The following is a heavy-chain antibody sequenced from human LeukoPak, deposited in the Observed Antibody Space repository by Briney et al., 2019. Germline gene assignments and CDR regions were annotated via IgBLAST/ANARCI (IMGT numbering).Heavy chain of an antibody. J-gene: IGHJ4*02. V-gene: IGHV1-2*02. CDR2: INPNSGGT. Sequence: GASVKVSCKASGYTFTGYYMHWVRQAPGQGLEWMGWINPNSGGTNYAQKFQGRVTMTRDTSISTAYMELSRLRSDDTAVYYCARAYYDFWSGYYSPPDYWGQGTLVTVSS. D-gene: IGHD3-3*01. CDR1: GYTFTGYY. CDR3: ARAYYDFWSGYYSPPDY.